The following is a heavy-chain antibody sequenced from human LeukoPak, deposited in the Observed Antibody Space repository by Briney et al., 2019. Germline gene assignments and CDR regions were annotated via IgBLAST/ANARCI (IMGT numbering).Heavy chain of an antibody. D-gene: IGHD3-16*01. CDR3: ARYKDYVRYYYMDV. Sequence: GGSLRLSCAASGFIFSSYAMHWVRQAPGKGLEWVAILSYDGNNKYYADSVKGRFTISRDNSKSALYLQMNSLRAEDTAVYYCARYKDYVRYYYMDVWGKGTTVTVSS. CDR2: LSYDGNNK. J-gene: IGHJ6*03. CDR1: GFIFSSYA. V-gene: IGHV3-30*04.